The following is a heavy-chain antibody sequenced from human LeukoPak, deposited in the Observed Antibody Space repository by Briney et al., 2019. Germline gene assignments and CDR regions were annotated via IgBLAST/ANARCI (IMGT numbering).Heavy chain of an antibody. CDR1: GFTVSSNY. CDR3: ARDRGSSGWYYFDY. V-gene: IGHV3-66*01. J-gene: IGHJ4*02. Sequence: PGGSLRLSCAASGFTVSSNYMSWVRQAPGKGLGWVSVIYSGGSTYYADSVKGRFTISRDNSKNTLYLQMNSLRAEDTAVYYCARDRGSSGWYYFDYWGQGTLVTVSS. D-gene: IGHD6-19*01. CDR2: IYSGGST.